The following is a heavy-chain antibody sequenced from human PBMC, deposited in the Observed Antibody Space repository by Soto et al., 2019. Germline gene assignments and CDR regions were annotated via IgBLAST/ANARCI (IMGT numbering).Heavy chain of an antibody. CDR2: ISSSSSYI. D-gene: IGHD6-13*01. Sequence: EVQLVESGGGLVTPGGSLRLSCAASGFTFSSYSMNWVRQAPGKGLEWVSSISSSSSYIYYADSVKGRFTISRDNAKNSLYLQMNSLRAEDTAVYYCASPIAAAGTVRGPWGQGTLVTVSS. J-gene: IGHJ5*02. CDR1: GFTFSSYS. V-gene: IGHV3-21*01. CDR3: ASPIAAAGTVRGP.